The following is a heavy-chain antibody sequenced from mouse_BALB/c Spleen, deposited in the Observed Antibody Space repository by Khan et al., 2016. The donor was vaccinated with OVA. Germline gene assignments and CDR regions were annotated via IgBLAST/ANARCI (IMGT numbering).Heavy chain of an antibody. J-gene: IGHJ3*01. Sequence: EVELVESGPSLVKPSQTLSLTCSVTGDSITSGYWNWIRKFPGNKLEYMGYISYSGSTYYNPSLKSRISITRDTSKNQYYPQLNSVTTEDTATYYCARYDYDDDGAFAYWGQGSLVTVSA. V-gene: IGHV3-8*02. CDR3: ARYDYDDDGAFAY. CDR2: ISYSGST. D-gene: IGHD2-4*01. CDR1: GDSITSGY.